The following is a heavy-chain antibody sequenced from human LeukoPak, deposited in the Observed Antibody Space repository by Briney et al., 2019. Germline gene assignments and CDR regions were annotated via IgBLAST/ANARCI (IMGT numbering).Heavy chain of an antibody. V-gene: IGHV3-66*01. CDR3: ARVDWMIGAFDI. D-gene: IGHD3-22*01. Sequence: GGSLRLSCAAPGFIVSSNYMSWVRQAPGKGLEWVSGIYSGGGTTDYADSVKGRFTISRDDSKNTLYLQMNSLRDEDTAVYYCARVDWMIGAFDIWGQGTMVTVSS. CDR2: IYSGGGTT. J-gene: IGHJ3*02. CDR1: GFIVSSNY.